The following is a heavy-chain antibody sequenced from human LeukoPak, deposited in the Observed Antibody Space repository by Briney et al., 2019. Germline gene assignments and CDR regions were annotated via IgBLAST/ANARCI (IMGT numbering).Heavy chain of an antibody. Sequence: GASVKVSCKASGYTFTGHYMHWVRQAPGQGLEWMGWINPKSGHTNYAQKFQGRVTMTRDTSISTGYMELNRLTPVDTAVYYCARLNYYDSSDYDYWGQGTLVSVSS. CDR1: GYTFTGHY. J-gene: IGHJ4*02. D-gene: IGHD3-22*01. CDR2: INPKSGHT. CDR3: ARLNYYDSSDYDY. V-gene: IGHV1-2*02.